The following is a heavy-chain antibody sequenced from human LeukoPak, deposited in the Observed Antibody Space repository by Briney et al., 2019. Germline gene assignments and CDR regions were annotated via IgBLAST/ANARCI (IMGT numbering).Heavy chain of an antibody. Sequence: ASVKVSCKASGYTFTGYYMHWVRQAPGQGLEWMGWINPNGGGTNYAQKFQGRVTMTRDTSISTAYMELSRLRSDDTAVYYCARDRPDCTNGVCYKDYWGQGTLVTVSS. CDR3: ARDRPDCTNGVCYKDY. CDR2: INPNGGGT. D-gene: IGHD2-8*01. V-gene: IGHV1-2*02. J-gene: IGHJ4*02. CDR1: GYTFTGYY.